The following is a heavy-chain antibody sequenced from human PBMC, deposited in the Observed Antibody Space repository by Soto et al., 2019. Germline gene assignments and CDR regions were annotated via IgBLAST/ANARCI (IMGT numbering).Heavy chain of an antibody. CDR1: GFTLSGYS. CDR3: ARGRWEVGAYWYIAV. Sequence: DVQLVESGGGIVHPGGSLGLSCVASGFTLSGYSMNWVRQAPGKGLEWVSHISSSSSTIYYADSAKGRFTISRDNAKNSVYLQLNSLRPDDTAVYYWARGRWEVGAYWYIAVWGRGTLVTVSS. CDR2: ISSSSSTI. V-gene: IGHV3-48*01. J-gene: IGHJ2*01. D-gene: IGHD1-26*01.